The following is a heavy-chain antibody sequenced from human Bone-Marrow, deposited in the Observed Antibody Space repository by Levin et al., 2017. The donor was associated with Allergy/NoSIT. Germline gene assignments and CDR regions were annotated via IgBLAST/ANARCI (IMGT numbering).Heavy chain of an antibody. CDR2: IYSGGST. V-gene: IGHV3-66*01. CDR3: ARAPFDFWSGYALDY. J-gene: IGHJ4*02. Sequence: GGSLRLSCAASGFTVSSNYMSWVRQAPGKGLEWVSVIYSGGSTYYADSVKGRFTISRDNSKNTLYLQMNSLRAEYTAVYYCARAPFDFWSGYALDYWGQGTLVTVSS. CDR1: GFTVSSNY. D-gene: IGHD3-3*01.